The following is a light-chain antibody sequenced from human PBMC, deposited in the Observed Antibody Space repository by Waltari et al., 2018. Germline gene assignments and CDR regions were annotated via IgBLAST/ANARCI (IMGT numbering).Light chain of an antibody. CDR3: QQYYSTPWT. CDR2: WAS. Sequence: DIVMTQSPDSLAVSLGERATINCKSSQSFLYSSNNKNYLAWYQQKPGQPPKLLIYWASNRESGVPDRISGSGSGTDFTLTISSLQAEDVAVYYCQQYYSTPWTFGQGTKVEIK. CDR1: QSFLYSSNNKNY. V-gene: IGKV4-1*01. J-gene: IGKJ1*01.